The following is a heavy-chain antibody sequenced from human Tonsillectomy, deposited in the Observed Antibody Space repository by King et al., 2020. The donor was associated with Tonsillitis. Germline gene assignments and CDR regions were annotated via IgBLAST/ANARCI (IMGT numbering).Heavy chain of an antibody. Sequence: LQLQESGSGLVKPSQTLSLTCAVSGGSISSGSYSWSWIRQPPGKGLEWIGYIFHSGTTYYNPSLRRRVAMSVDRSKNQFSLQLSSVTAADTAVYYCAGYHILSASPGDNWFDPWGQGTLVTVSS. J-gene: IGHJ5*02. CDR1: GGSISSGSYS. CDR2: IFHSGTT. CDR3: AGYHILSASPGDNWFDP. D-gene: IGHD3-9*01. V-gene: IGHV4-30-2*01.